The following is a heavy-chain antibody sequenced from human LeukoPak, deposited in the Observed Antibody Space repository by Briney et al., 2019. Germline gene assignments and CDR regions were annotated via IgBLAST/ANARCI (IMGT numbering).Heavy chain of an antibody. Sequence: SETLSLTCAVYGGSFSGYYWSWIRQPPGKGLEWIGEINHSGSTNYNPSLKSRVTISVDTSENQFSLKLSSVTAADTAVYYCARVGTSREGWQWLVQEHFDYWGQGTLVTVSS. CDR3: ARVGTSREGWQWLVQEHFDY. CDR2: INHSGST. J-gene: IGHJ4*02. CDR1: GGSFSGYY. D-gene: IGHD6-19*01. V-gene: IGHV4-34*01.